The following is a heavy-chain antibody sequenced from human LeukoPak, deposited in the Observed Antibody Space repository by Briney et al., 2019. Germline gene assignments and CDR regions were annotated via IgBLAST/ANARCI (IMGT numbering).Heavy chain of an antibody. CDR2: IVTAGDT. CDR3: ARGIKGSGSTSGFDL. D-gene: IGHD3-10*01. J-gene: IGHJ5*02. Sequence: PGGSLRLSCAASGFTISSYDMHWVRHVTGKLLEWVSAIVTAGDTYYPDSVQGRFTISRANARNSLYLQMNSLGEDDAAVYYCARGIKGSGSTSGFDLWGQGTQVTVSS. V-gene: IGHV3-13*04. CDR1: GFTISSYD.